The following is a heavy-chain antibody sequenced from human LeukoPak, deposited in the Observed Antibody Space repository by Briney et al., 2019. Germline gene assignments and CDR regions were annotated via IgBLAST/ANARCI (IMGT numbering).Heavy chain of an antibody. D-gene: IGHD6-13*01. J-gene: IGHJ4*02. CDR1: GFTFSSYW. CDR2: INSDGSST. Sequence: GGSLRLSCAASGFTFSSYWMHWVRQAPGKGLVWVSRINSDGSSTSYADSVKGRLTISRDNAKNTLYLQMSSLRAEDTAVYYCAREGSSWYVYFDYWGQGTLVTVSS. V-gene: IGHV3-74*01. CDR3: AREGSSWYVYFDY.